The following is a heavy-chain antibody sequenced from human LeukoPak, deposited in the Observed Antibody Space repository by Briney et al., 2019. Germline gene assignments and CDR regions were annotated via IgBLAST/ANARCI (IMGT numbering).Heavy chain of an antibody. CDR3: AKARSITMVRGSPSDP. V-gene: IGHV3-23*01. D-gene: IGHD3-10*01. CDR1: GFTFSRYA. CDR2: IRASGDST. J-gene: IGHJ5*02. Sequence: GGSLRLSCAASGFTFSRYAMSWVRQAPGKGLEWVSGIRASGDSTYYADSVKGRFTISRDNSKNTLYQYMNSLRAEDTAVYYCAKARSITMVRGSPSDPWGQGTLVTVSS.